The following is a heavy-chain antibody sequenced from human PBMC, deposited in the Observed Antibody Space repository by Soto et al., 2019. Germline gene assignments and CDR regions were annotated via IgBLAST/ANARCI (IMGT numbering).Heavy chain of an antibody. Sequence: PGESLKISCKGSGYSFTSYWIGWVRQMPGKGLEWMGIIYPGDSDTRYSPSLQGQVTISADKSISTAYLQWSSLKASDTAMYYCASREWGGGSSGYYLYYFDYWGQGTLVTVSS. V-gene: IGHV5-51*01. CDR2: IYPGDSDT. CDR1: GYSFTSYW. D-gene: IGHD3-22*01. J-gene: IGHJ4*02. CDR3: ASREWGGGSSGYYLYYFDY.